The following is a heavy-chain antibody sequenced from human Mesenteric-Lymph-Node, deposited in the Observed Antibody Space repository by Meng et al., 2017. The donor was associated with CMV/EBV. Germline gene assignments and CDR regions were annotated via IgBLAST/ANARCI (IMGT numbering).Heavy chain of an antibody. CDR2: IRYDGSNK. V-gene: IGHV3-30*02. D-gene: IGHD1-26*01. CDR3: ARGPVATFYYFDY. CDR1: GFTFSSYG. Sequence: GESLKISCAASGFTFSSYGMHWVRQAPGKGLEWVAFIRYDGSNKYYADSVKGRFTISRDNSKNTLYLQMNSLRAEDTAVYYCARGPVATFYYFDYWGQGTLVTVSS. J-gene: IGHJ4*02.